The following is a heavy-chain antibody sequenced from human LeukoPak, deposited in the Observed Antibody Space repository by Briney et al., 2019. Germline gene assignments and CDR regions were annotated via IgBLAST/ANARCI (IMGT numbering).Heavy chain of an antibody. V-gene: IGHV4-59*06. CDR2: IYYSGST. J-gene: IGHJ2*01. CDR1: GGSITSYY. D-gene: IGHD3-10*01. Sequence: PSETLSLTCSVSGGSITSYYWSWIRQHPGKGLEWIGYIYYSGSTYYNPSLKSRVTVSVDTSKNQFSLKLSSVTAADTAVYYCARDSVLPTGTWYFDLWGRGTLVTVSS. CDR3: ARDSVLPTGTWYFDL.